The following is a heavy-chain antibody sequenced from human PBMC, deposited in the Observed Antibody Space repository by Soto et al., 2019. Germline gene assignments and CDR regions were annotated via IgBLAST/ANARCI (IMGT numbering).Heavy chain of an antibody. D-gene: IGHD2-2*01. CDR3: ARTFNCSSTSCHTYNWFDP. CDR2: TYYRSKWYN. V-gene: IGHV6-1*01. Sequence: SQTLSLTCAISGDSVSRNSAAWNWIRQSPSRGLEWLGRTYYRSKWYNDYAVSVKSRITINPDTSKNQFSLQLNSVTPEDTAVYYCARTFNCSSTSCHTYNWFDPWGQGTLVTVSS. CDR1: GDSVSRNSAA. J-gene: IGHJ5*02.